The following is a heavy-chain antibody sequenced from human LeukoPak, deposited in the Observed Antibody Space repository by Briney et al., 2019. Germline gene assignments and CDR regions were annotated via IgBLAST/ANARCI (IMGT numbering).Heavy chain of an antibody. D-gene: IGHD3-10*01. V-gene: IGHV3-30*18. Sequence: GGSLRLSCAASGFTFSNYGMHWVRQAPGKGLEWVAAISYDGSNKYYADSVKGRFTISRDNSKNTLYLQMNSLRAEDMAVYYCAKVKLLWFGELSYFDYWGQGTLVTVSS. CDR2: ISYDGSNK. CDR3: AKVKLLWFGELSYFDY. CDR1: GFTFSNYG. J-gene: IGHJ4*02.